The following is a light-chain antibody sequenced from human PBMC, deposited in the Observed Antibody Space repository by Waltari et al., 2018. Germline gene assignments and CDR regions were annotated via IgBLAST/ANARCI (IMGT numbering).Light chain of an antibody. CDR2: KIS. Sequence: EVGMTQSPLSLSVTLGQTASISCRSSQSLVHHDGNTYLNWCHHGPGHSPVRLIYKISTRDDAGPASFSGGGAGTAFTMKITRVVAEDVWVYYCMQAAHWPKTFGQGTKVEIK. V-gene: IGKV2-30*02. CDR1: QSLVHHDGNTY. J-gene: IGKJ1*01. CDR3: MQAAHWPKT.